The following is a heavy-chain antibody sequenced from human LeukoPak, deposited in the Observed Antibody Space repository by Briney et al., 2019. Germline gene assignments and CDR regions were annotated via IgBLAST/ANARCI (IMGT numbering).Heavy chain of an antibody. CDR2: ISYDGSNK. V-gene: IGHV3-30*18. J-gene: IGHJ4*02. CDR1: GLTFRSYV. D-gene: IGHD6-13*01. CDR3: AKAQGLYSSNWDSTTDDY. Sequence: GRSLRLSCAASGLTFRSYVMHWVRQAPGKGLEWVAVISYDGSNKYYADSVKGRFTISRDNSKNMLYLQMNSLRAEDTAVYYCAKAQGLYSSNWDSTTDDYWGQGTLATVSS.